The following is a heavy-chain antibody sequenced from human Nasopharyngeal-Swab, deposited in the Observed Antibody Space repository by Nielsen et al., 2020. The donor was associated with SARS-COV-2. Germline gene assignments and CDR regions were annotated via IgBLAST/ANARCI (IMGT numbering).Heavy chain of an antibody. V-gene: IGHV3-15*01. D-gene: IGHD3-22*01. J-gene: IGHJ3*02. CDR3: TTSGYDSTSDAFDI. CDR1: GFTFSNAW. Sequence: GGSLRLSCAASGFTFSNAWMSWVRQAPGKGLEWVGRIKSKTDGGTTDYAAPVKGRFTISRDDSKNTLYLQVNSLKTEDTAVYYCTTSGYDSTSDAFDIWGQGTMVTVSS. CDR2: IKSKTDGGTT.